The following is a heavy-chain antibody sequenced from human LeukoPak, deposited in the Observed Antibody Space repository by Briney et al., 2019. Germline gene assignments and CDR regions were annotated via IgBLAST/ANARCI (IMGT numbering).Heavy chain of an antibody. D-gene: IGHD5-18*01. J-gene: IGHJ4*02. CDR3: AKSREQPWNFDS. V-gene: IGHV3-23*01. CDR2: IPTGRDST. Sequence: PGGSLGLSCAASGFTFRSYLMAWVRQAPGKGLEGVSSIPTGRDSTNYADSVKGRFTISRDNSKNTLYLQMNSLRAEDTAVYYCAKSREQPWNFDSWGQGTLVSVSS. CDR1: GFTFRSYL.